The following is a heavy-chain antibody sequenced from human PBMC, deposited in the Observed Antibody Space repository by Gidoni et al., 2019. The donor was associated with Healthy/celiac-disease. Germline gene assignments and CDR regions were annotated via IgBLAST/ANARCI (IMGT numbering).Heavy chain of an antibody. V-gene: IGHV4-39*07. J-gene: IGHJ4*02. CDR2: IYYSGST. Sequence: QLQLQESGPGLVKPSETLSLTCPVSGGSISSSSSYWGWIRQPPGKGLEWIGSIYYSGSTYYNPSLKSRVTISVDTSKNQFSLKLSSVTAADTAVYYCANQQWLVRSASNLDFDYWGQGTLVTVSS. CDR3: ANQQWLVRSASNLDFDY. D-gene: IGHD6-19*01. CDR1: GGSISSSSSY.